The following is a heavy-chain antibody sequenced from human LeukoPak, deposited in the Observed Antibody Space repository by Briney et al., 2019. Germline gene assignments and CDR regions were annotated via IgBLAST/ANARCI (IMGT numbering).Heavy chain of an antibody. CDR1: GGSISSSSYY. CDR3: ARLGYNDYVARYFDL. Sequence: SETLSLTCTVSGGSISSSSYYWVWIRQPPGKGLEWIGSIYYSGSTYYNPSLKSRVTISVDTSKNQFSLKLTSVTAADTAVYYCARLGYNDYVARYFDLWGRGTLVTVSS. J-gene: IGHJ2*01. D-gene: IGHD5-24*01. V-gene: IGHV4-39*01. CDR2: IYYSGST.